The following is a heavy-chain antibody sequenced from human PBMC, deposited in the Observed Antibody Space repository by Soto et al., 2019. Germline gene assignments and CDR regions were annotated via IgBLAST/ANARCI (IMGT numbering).Heavy chain of an antibody. CDR3: ARDGIGSAAFWGYLDY. V-gene: IGHV3-33*01. J-gene: IGHJ4*02. CDR1: GSIFRGYG. D-gene: IGHD2-15*01. Sequence: QVQLVESGGGVVQPGRSLRLSCAAPGSIFRGYGMHWVRQAPGKGLEWVAVIRFDGSNINYADAVMGRFTMSRDNSKNMLYLEMNSLRVEAAAVYYCARDGIGSAAFWGYLDYWGQGTLVTVSS. CDR2: IRFDGSNI.